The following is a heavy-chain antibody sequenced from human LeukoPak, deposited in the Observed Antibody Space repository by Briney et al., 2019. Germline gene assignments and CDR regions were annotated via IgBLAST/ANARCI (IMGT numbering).Heavy chain of an antibody. Sequence: GGTLRLSCAASGFTFSSYGLSWVRQAPGKGLEWVSAISGSGGSIYYADSVKGRFTISRDNSKNTLYLQVNSLRAEDTAVFYCAKWSGAMVRGPDYFDSWGQGTLVTVSS. J-gene: IGHJ4*02. CDR2: ISGSGGSI. D-gene: IGHD3-10*01. CDR1: GFTFSSYG. V-gene: IGHV3-23*01. CDR3: AKWSGAMVRGPDYFDS.